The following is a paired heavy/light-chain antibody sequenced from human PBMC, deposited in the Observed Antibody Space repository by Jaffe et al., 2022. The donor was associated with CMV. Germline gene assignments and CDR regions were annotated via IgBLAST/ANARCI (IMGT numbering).Light chain of an antibody. CDR3: SSYGGNKVV. J-gene: IGLJ2*01. Sequence: QSALTQPPSASGFPGQSVTISCTGTSSDVGGYNYVSWYQQHPGKAPKLMIYEVSKRPSGVPDRFSGSKSGNTASLTVSGLQAEDEADYYCSSYGGNKVVFGGGTKLTVL. V-gene: IGLV2-8*01. CDR1: SSDVGGYNY. CDR2: EVS.
Heavy chain of an antibody. V-gene: IGHV3-74*01. J-gene: IGHJ4*02. Sequence: EVQLVESGGALVQPGGSLRLSCAASGFTFSRHWIHWVRQAPGKGLEWVSRVNEAGSGTNYAGSVKGRFTISRDNAKNTVSLQMNSLRAEDTAVYFCARDLVAGSGSCDYWGLGTLVTVSS. CDR3: ARDLVAGSGSCDY. CDR2: VNEAGSGT. D-gene: IGHD3-10*01. CDR1: GFTFSRHW.